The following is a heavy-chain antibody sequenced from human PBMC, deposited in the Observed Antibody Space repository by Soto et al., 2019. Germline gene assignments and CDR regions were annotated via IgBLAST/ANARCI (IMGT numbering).Heavy chain of an antibody. CDR3: AEARESSGYYYRIY. Sequence: EVQLLESGGGLVQPGGSLRLSCAASGFTFSSYAMSWVRQAPGKGLEWVSAISGTGDSTYYADSVKGRFTISRDNSKNTLYLQINILRAEDTAVYYCAEARESSGYYYRIYWGQGTLVTVSS. D-gene: IGHD3-22*01. CDR1: GFTFSSYA. J-gene: IGHJ4*02. V-gene: IGHV3-23*01. CDR2: ISGTGDST.